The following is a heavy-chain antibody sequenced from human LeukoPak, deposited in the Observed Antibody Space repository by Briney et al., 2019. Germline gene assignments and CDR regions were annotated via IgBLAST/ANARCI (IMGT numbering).Heavy chain of an antibody. CDR1: GGSFSSYY. CDR2: IYYSGST. CDR3: ARVWHYGSGMDV. Sequence: PSETLSLTCTASGGSFSSYYRSWIRQPPGKGLEWVWYIYYSGSTTNNPSPKSRVTISVETSTNQFSLKLSSVTAADAAVYYCARVWHYGSGMDVWGQGTTVTVSS. V-gene: IGHV4-59*12. J-gene: IGHJ6*02. D-gene: IGHD3-10*01.